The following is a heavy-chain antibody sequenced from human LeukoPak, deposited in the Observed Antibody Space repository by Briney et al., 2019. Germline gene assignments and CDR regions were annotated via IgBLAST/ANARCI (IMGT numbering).Heavy chain of an antibody. V-gene: IGHV3-21*01. CDR2: ISSSSSYI. CDR3: ARGGWFIVDY. CDR1: GFTFSSYS. Sequence: KPGGSLRLSCAASGFTFSSYSMNWVRQAPGKGLEWVSSISSSSSYIYYADSVKGRFTISRDNAKNTLYLQMNSLRAEDTAVYYCARGGWFIVDYWGQGTLVTVSS. J-gene: IGHJ4*02. D-gene: IGHD3-10*01.